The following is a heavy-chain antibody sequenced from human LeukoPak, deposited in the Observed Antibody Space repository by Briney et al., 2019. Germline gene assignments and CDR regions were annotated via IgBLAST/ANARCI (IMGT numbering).Heavy chain of an antibody. J-gene: IGHJ5*01. V-gene: IGHV3-30-3*01. D-gene: IGHD3-3*01. CDR2: IPPDESSA. CDR3: ATGSAYYYDS. Sequence: GGSLRLSCAASGFTFTSSCMHWVRQAPGKGLEWVAAIPPDESSAYYADSVKGRFTISRDNSKNTQYLQMNSLRIEDSAVYYCATGSAYYYDSWGQGTLVTVSS. CDR1: GFTFTSSC.